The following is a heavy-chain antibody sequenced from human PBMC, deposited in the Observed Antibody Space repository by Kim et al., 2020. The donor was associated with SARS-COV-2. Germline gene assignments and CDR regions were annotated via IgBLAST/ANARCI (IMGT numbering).Heavy chain of an antibody. V-gene: IGHV4-34*01. J-gene: IGHJ4*02. CDR3: ARGLRGRYGY. Sequence: SETLSLTCAVYGGSFSGYYWSWIRQPPGKGLEWIGEINHSGSTNYNPSLKSRVTISVDTSKNQFSLKLSSVTAADTAVYYCARGLRGRYGYWGQGTLVTV. D-gene: IGHD6-19*01. CDR1: GGSFSGYY. CDR2: INHSGST.